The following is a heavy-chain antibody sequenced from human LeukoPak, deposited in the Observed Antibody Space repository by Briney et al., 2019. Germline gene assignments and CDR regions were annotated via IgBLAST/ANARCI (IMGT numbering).Heavy chain of an antibody. CDR3: ARVRVTSGYYYVGPDPHFDY. J-gene: IGHJ4*02. V-gene: IGHV4-34*01. CDR1: GGSFSGYY. D-gene: IGHD3-22*01. Sequence: PSETLSLTCAVYGGSFSGYYWSWIRQPPGKGLEWIGEINHSGSTNYNPSLKSRVTISVDTSKNQFSLKLSSVTAADTAVYYCARVRVTSGYYYVGPDPHFDYWGQGTLVTVSS. CDR2: INHSGST.